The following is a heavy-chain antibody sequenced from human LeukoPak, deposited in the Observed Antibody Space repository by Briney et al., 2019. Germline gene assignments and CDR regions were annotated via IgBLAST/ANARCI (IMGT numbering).Heavy chain of an antibody. J-gene: IGHJ5*02. Sequence: PGGSLRLSCAASGFTFSSYSMNWVRQAPGKGLEWVSSISTSSSYIYYADSVKGRFTISRDNAKNSLYLQMNSLRAEDTAVYYCARARHYGSGSSILGWFDPWGQGTLVTVSS. CDR3: ARARHYGSGSSILGWFDP. CDR2: ISTSSSYI. D-gene: IGHD3-10*01. CDR1: GFTFSSYS. V-gene: IGHV3-21*01.